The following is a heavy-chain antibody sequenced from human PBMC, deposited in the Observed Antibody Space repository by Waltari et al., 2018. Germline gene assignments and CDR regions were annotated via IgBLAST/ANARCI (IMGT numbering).Heavy chain of an antibody. CDR2: INPKSGGT. CDR1: GYTFTDYY. CDR3: ARELTVTTTAEYFQH. V-gene: IGHV1-2*02. D-gene: IGHD4-17*01. Sequence: QVQLVQSGAEVKKPGASVKVSCKASGYTFTDYYMHWVRQAPGQGLEWMGVINPKSGGTKYAEKFQGRVTMNRDTSISTAYMDLSRLRSDDTAVYYCARELTVTTTAEYFQHWGQGTLITVSS. J-gene: IGHJ1*01.